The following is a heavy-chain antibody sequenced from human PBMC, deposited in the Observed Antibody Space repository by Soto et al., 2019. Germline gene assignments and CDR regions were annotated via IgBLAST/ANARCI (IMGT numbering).Heavy chain of an antibody. D-gene: IGHD1-26*01. J-gene: IGHJ5*01. CDR1: GFTFSSYA. Sequence: QVQLVESGGGVVQPGRSLRLSCAASGFTFSSYAMHWVRQAPGKGLEWVAVISYDGSNKYYADSVKGRFTISRDNSKNTLYLQMNSLRAEDTAVYYCAREVGSYYRTLDSWGQGTLVTVSS. CDR2: ISYDGSNK. V-gene: IGHV3-30-3*01. CDR3: AREVGSYYRTLDS.